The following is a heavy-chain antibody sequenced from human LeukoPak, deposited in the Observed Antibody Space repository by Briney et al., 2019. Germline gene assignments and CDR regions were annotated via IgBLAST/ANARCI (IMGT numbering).Heavy chain of an antibody. D-gene: IGHD3-3*01. Sequence: GGSLRLSCAASGFTFSSYALHWVRQAPGKGLEWVAVISYDGGNKYYADSVKGRFTISRDNAKNSLYLQMNSLRAEDTALYHCAREVAITIFGVGEDAFDIWGQGTMVAVSS. CDR3: AREVAITIFGVGEDAFDI. V-gene: IGHV3-30-3*01. CDR2: ISYDGGNK. J-gene: IGHJ3*02. CDR1: GFTFSSYA.